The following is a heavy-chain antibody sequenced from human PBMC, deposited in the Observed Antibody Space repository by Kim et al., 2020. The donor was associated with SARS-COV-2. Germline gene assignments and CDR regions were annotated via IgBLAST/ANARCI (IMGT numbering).Heavy chain of an antibody. Sequence: SVKVSCKASGGTFSSYAISWVRQAPGQGLEWMGGIIPIFGTANYAQKFQGRVTITADESTSTAYMELSSLRSEDTDVYYCARDRIWFGELLRVDWFDPWGQGTLVTVSS. CDR2: IIPIFGTA. J-gene: IGHJ5*02. CDR1: GGTFSSYA. V-gene: IGHV1-69*13. CDR3: ARDRIWFGELLRVDWFDP. D-gene: IGHD3-10*01.